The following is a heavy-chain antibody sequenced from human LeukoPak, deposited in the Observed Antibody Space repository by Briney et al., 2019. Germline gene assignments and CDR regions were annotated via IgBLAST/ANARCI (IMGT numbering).Heavy chain of an antibody. V-gene: IGHV4-34*01. CDR3: ARFTPQGYGWGGYNRFDP. J-gene: IGHJ5*02. Sequence: SETLSLTCAVYGGSFSGYYWSWIRQPPGKGLEWIGEINHSGSTNYNPSLKSRVTISVDTSKNQFSLKLSSVTAADTAVYYCARFTPQGYGWGGYNRFDPWGQGTLVTVSS. CDR1: GGSFSGYY. D-gene: IGHD3-16*01. CDR2: INHSGST.